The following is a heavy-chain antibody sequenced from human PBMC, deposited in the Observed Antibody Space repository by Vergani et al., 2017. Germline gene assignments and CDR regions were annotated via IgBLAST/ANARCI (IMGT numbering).Heavy chain of an antibody. CDR1: GFTFSSYW. D-gene: IGHD3-10*01. J-gene: IGHJ6*03. V-gene: IGHV3-7*01. Sequence: EVQLVESGGGLVQPGGSLRLSCAASGFTFSSYWMSWVRQAPGKGLEWVANIKQDGSEKYYVDSVKGRFTISRDNAKNSLYLQMNSLRAEDTAVYYCARDMVRGVNVYYYYMDVWSKGTTVTVSS. CDR3: ARDMVRGVNVYYYYMDV. CDR2: IKQDGSEK.